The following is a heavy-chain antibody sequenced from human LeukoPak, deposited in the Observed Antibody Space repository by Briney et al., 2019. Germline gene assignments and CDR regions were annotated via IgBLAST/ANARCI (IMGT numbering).Heavy chain of an antibody. J-gene: IGHJ3*02. V-gene: IGHV3-30-3*01. D-gene: IGHD2-15*01. Sequence: WGSLRLSCEDSGVTFSNYSMHWVLQAPGKGLEWVAVISYAGSNKYYAYFVKGRFTIYSDNSKNTLYLQMSSLRAEDTAVYYCARGGYCSGGTCYSSLNDAFAIWGQGPMVTVSS. CDR1: GVTFSNYS. CDR3: ARGGYCSGGTCYSSLNDAFAI. CDR2: ISYAGSNK.